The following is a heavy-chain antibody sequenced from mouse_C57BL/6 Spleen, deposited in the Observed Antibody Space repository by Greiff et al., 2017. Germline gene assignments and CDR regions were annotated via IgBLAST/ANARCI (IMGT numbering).Heavy chain of an antibody. CDR1: GFSLTSYG. J-gene: IGHJ2*01. CDR3: ARQDYGLVAFDY. D-gene: IGHD1-1*01. Sequence: QVQLKESGPGLGQPSQSLSITCTVSGFSLTSYGVHWVRQSPGKGLEWLGVIWSGGSTDYNAAFISRLSISKDNSKSQVFFKMNSLQADDTAIYYCARQDYGLVAFDYGGQGTTLTVSS. V-gene: IGHV2-2*01. CDR2: IWSGGST.